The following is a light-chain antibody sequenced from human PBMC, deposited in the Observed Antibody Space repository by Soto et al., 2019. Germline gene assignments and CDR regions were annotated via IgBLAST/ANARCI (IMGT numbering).Light chain of an antibody. CDR3: QRYNSWPYA. J-gene: IGKJ2*01. V-gene: IGKV3-15*01. CDR1: QSVGSY. CDR2: DAS. Sequence: EIVLTQSPATLSLSPGERATLSCRASQSVGSYLAWFQQTPAQAHRLLIYDASTRATGIPARFSGSGSGTEFTLTISSLQSEDFAVYYCQRYNSWPYAFGQGTKVDIX.